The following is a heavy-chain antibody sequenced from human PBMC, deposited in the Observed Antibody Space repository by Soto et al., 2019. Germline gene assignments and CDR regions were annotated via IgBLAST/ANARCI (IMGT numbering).Heavy chain of an antibody. D-gene: IGHD2-15*01. CDR2: ISSSSSTI. CDR1: GFTFSSYS. V-gene: IGHV3-48*01. Sequence: PGGSLRLSCAASGFTFSSYSMNWVRQAPGKGLEWVSYISSSSSTIYYADSVKGRFTISRDNAKNSLYLQMNSLRAEDTAVYYCAGGYCSGGSCPNYYYHYYMDVWGKGTTDTVSS. CDR3: AGGYCSGGSCPNYYYHYYMDV. J-gene: IGHJ6*03.